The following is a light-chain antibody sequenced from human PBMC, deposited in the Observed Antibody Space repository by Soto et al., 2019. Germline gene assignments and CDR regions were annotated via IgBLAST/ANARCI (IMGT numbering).Light chain of an antibody. J-gene: IGLJ2*01. V-gene: IGLV2-14*03. CDR1: SSDVGYYNF. Sequence: QSVLTQPASVSGSPGQSITISCTGTSSDVGYYNFVSWYQHHPGKAPKLMIYDVTYRPSGVSYRFSGSKSGNTASLTISGLQAEDEADYSCTSYTDKSPVVFGGGTKLTVL. CDR3: TSYTDKSPVV. CDR2: DVT.